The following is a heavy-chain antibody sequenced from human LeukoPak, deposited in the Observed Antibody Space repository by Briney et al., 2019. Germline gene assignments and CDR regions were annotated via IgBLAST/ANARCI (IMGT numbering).Heavy chain of an antibody. CDR1: GFTFSSYS. J-gene: IGHJ6*02. CDR3: AKDLWFGESYGMDV. CDR2: ISGSSSYI. V-gene: IGHV3-21*04. D-gene: IGHD3-10*01. Sequence: GGSLRLSCAASGFTFSSYSMNWVRQAPGKGLEWVSSISGSSSYINYADSVKGRFTISRDNSKNTLYLQMNSLRAEDTAVYYCAKDLWFGESYGMDVWGQGTTVTVSS.